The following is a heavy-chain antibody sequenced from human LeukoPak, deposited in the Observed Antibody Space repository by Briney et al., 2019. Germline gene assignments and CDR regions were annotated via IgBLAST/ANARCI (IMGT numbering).Heavy chain of an antibody. CDR3: ARDRAVAGRGSDY. Sequence: GASVKVSCKASGYTFSDYYIHWVRQAPGQGLEWMGWINPNSGGTNYAQKFQGRVFMTRDMSVSIAYVEMSRLKSDDTAVYYCARDRAVAGRGSDYWGQGTLVTVSS. V-gene: IGHV1-2*02. CDR1: GYTFSDYY. CDR2: INPNSGGT. J-gene: IGHJ4*02. D-gene: IGHD6-19*01.